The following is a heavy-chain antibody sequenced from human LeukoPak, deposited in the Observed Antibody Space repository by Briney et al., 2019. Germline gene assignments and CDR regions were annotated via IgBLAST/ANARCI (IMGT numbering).Heavy chain of an antibody. CDR1: GFTFSSSV. D-gene: IGHD5-24*01. J-gene: IGHJ4*02. V-gene: IGHV3-23*01. CDR2: FSGSTGNT. CDR3: AKREARSFEY. Sequence: GGSLRLSCVASGFTFSSSVMSWVRQAPGKGLEWVSTFSGSTGNTYYADSVKGRFTISRDNSKNTLYLQMNSLGAEDTAVYYCAKREARSFEYWGQGTLVTVSS.